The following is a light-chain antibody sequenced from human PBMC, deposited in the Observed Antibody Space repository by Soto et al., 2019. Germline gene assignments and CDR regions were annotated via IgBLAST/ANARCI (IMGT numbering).Light chain of an antibody. CDR1: QSVSSD. CDR2: DAS. J-gene: IGKJ1*01. Sequence: EVVMTQSPATLSVSPGERATLSCWASQSVSSDFAWYQQKPGQAPRLLIYDASTRATGIPARFSGSGSGTEFTLTISSLQSEDIATYYCHQYNSWTRPFCQGTKVDIX. CDR3: HQYNSWTRP. V-gene: IGKV3-15*01.